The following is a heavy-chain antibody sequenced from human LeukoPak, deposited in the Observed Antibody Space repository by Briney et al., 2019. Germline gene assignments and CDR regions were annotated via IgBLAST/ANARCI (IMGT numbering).Heavy chain of an antibody. CDR3: ASGPDYDFWSGYYFPMPAGAPPPYYYYMDV. V-gene: IGHV4-4*07. J-gene: IGHJ6*03. D-gene: IGHD3-3*01. CDR1: GGSISSYY. CDR2: IYTSGST. Sequence: SETLSLTCTVSGGSISSYYWSWIRQPAGKGLEWIGRIYTSGSTNYNPSLKSRVTMSVDTSKNQFSLKLSSVTAADTAVYYCASGPDYDFWSGYYFPMPAGAPPPYYYYMDVWGKGTTVTVSS.